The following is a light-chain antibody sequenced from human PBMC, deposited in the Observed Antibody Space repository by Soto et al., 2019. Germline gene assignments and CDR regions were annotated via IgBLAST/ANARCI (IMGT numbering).Light chain of an antibody. J-gene: IGKJ3*01. Sequence: DIQMTQSPASLAASLGDRITISCRASQTISNYLNWYHQKPGKAPKLLFYASSTLQSGVPSTFRGSGSGTEFTLSSSSPQPEDFGTYYCQQSYNIPFTFGPGTKVDVK. CDR3: QQSYNIPFT. V-gene: IGKV1-39*01. CDR2: ASS. CDR1: QTISNY.